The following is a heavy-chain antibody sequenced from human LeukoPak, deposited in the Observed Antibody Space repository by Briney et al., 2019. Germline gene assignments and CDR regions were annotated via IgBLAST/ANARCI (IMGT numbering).Heavy chain of an antibody. CDR3: AREITMVRGSYYYYYGMDV. D-gene: IGHD3-10*01. CDR1: GFTVSSNY. J-gene: IGHJ6*04. CDR2: IYSGGST. V-gene: IGHV3-53*01. Sequence: GGSLRLSCADSGFTVSSNYMSCVRHAPGKGLEWGSVIYSGGSTYYADSVKGRFTISRDNSKNTLYLQMNSLRAEDTAVYYCAREITMVRGSYYYYYGMDVWGKGTTVTVSS.